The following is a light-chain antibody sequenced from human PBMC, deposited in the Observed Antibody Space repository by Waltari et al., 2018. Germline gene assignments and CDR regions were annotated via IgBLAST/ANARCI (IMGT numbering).Light chain of an antibody. CDR1: SGHSSYA. CDR3: QTWGTGIRGV. CDR2: LNSDGSH. V-gene: IGLV4-69*01. Sequence: QLVLTQSPSASASLGASVKLTCTLSSGHSSYAIAWHQQQPEKGPRDLMKLNSDGSHSKGDGIPDRFSGSSSGAERYRTISSLQSEDEADYYCQTWGTGIRGVFGGGTKLTVL. J-gene: IGLJ2*01.